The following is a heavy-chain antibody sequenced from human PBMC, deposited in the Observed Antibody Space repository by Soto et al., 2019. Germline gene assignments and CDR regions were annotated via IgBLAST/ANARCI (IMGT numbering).Heavy chain of an antibody. CDR2: INHSGST. Sequence: SETLSLTCAVYGGSFSGYYWSWIRQPPGKGLEWIGEINHSGSTNYNPSLKSRVTISVDTSKNQFSLKLSSVTAADTAVYYCARGGPYIAAAGTYYYSYGMDVWGQGTTVTASS. CDR1: GGSFSGYY. CDR3: ARGGPYIAAAGTYYYSYGMDV. J-gene: IGHJ6*02. D-gene: IGHD6-13*01. V-gene: IGHV4-34*01.